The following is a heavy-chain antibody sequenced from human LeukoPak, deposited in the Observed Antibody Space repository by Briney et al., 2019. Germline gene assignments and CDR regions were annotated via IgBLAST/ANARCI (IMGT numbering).Heavy chain of an antibody. Sequence: KTSETLSLTCTVSGGSISSGGYYWSWIRQPPGKGLEWIGYIYHSGSTYYNPSLKSRVTISVDRSKNQFSLKLSSVTAADTAVYYCASSPVTTNIGSRVGYFDLWGRGTLVTVSS. CDR3: ASSPVTTNIGSRVGYFDL. CDR2: IYHSGST. D-gene: IGHD4-17*01. CDR1: GGSISSGGYY. V-gene: IGHV4-30-2*01. J-gene: IGHJ2*01.